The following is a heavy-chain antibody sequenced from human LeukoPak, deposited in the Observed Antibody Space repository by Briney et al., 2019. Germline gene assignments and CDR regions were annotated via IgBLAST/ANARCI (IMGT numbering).Heavy chain of an antibody. V-gene: IGHV3-30*01. J-gene: IGHJ4*02. Sequence: GGSLGLSCAASGFTFSSYAMHWVSQAPGRGLEWGAVIPYVGSNKYYADSVKGRYTISRDNHKNTLYLQMNSRRAEATAVYYSARVGLVGATTASYSGQGTLVTLSS. CDR2: IPYVGSNK. D-gene: IGHD1-26*01. CDR3: ARVGLVGATTASY. CDR1: GFTFSSYA.